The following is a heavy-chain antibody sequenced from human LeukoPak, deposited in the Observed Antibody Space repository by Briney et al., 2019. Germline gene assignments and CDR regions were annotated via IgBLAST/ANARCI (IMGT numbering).Heavy chain of an antibody. CDR2: IKEDGSVK. Sequence: GGSLRLSCAAPGFTFNRNWMSWLRQAPGKGLEWVANIKEDGSVKNYEDSVKGRFTISRDNAANSVSLLLNSLRAEDTAVYYCARDVGKGYFDYWGQGTLVTVSS. V-gene: IGHV3-7*04. CDR3: ARDVGKGYFDY. J-gene: IGHJ4*02. CDR1: GFTFNRNW.